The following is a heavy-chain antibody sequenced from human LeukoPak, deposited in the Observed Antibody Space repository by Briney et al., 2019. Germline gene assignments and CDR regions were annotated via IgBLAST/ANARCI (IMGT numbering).Heavy chain of an antibody. CDR3: VRGMDV. Sequence: GGSLRLSCAASGFSFSNFWMNWVRQAPGKGLEWVANMKQDGSEKYRVDSVKGRFSISRNNAKNSLYLQMNSLRAEDTAVHYCVRGMDVWGQGTTVTVSS. V-gene: IGHV3-7*03. CDR1: GFSFSNFW. J-gene: IGHJ6*02. CDR2: MKQDGSEK.